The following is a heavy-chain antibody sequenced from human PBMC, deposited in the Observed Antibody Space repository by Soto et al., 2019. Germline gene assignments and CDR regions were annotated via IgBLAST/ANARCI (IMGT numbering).Heavy chain of an antibody. J-gene: IGHJ4*02. V-gene: IGHV3-53*02. Sequence: EVQLVETGGGLIQPGGSLRLSCAASGFTVSSNYMNWVRQAPGKGLEWVSIIYSDGTTSYADSVKGRSTISRDNFKNTLHLQMNSLRAEDTAVYYCAILSDWGQGTLVTVSS. D-gene: IGHD3-3*01. CDR2: IYSDGTT. CDR3: AILSD. CDR1: GFTVSSNY.